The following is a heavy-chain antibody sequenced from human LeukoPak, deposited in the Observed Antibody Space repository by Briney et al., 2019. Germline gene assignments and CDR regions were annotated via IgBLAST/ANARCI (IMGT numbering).Heavy chain of an antibody. J-gene: IGHJ4*02. CDR3: ARGPLNYYDSSGYPIGRYFDY. Sequence: SSETLSLTCTVSGGSISSYYWSWTRQPPGKGLEWIGYIYYSGSTNYNPSLKSRVTISVDTSKNQFSLKLSSVTAADTAVYYCARGPLNYYDSSGYPIGRYFDYWGQGTLVTVSS. CDR1: GGSISSYY. CDR2: IYYSGST. V-gene: IGHV4-59*01. D-gene: IGHD3-22*01.